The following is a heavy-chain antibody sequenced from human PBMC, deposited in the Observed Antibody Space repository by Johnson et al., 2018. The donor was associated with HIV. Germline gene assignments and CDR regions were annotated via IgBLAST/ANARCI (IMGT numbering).Heavy chain of an antibody. CDR3: TTRLNSGTYWGNYDFDV. J-gene: IGHJ3*01. CDR2: IQREVDGRTT. D-gene: IGHD1-26*01. Sequence: EVQLVESGGGLVTPGGSLRISCSGSGLTLSNAGMTWVRQAPGKGLAWVGPIQREVDGRTTDYTAPVKGRFTILRDDSKNILYLQMNNLKAEDTALYYCTTRLNSGTYWGNYDFDVWGQGTMVTVSS. V-gene: IGHV3-15*01. CDR1: GLTLSNAG.